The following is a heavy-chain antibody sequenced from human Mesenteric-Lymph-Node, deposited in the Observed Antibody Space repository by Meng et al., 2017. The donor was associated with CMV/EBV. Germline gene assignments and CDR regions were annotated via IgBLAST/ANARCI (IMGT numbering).Heavy chain of an antibody. D-gene: IGHD1-1*01. J-gene: IGHJ5*02. Sequence: CTVSGGPVSSTSYHWSWIRQPPGKGLGWIGYIYYSGSTNYNPSLKSRVTISIDTSKKQFSLKMTSVTAADTAVYYCVRLERGWFDPWGQGSLVTVSS. CDR2: IYYSGST. V-gene: IGHV4-61*01. CDR1: GGPVSSTSYH. CDR3: VRLERGWFDP.